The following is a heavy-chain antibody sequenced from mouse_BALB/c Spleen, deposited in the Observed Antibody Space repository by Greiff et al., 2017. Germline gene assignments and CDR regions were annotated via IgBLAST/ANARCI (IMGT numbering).Heavy chain of an antibody. CDR1: GYTFTSYD. CDR3: TRRTTAEFAY. V-gene: IGHV1-85*01. CDR2: IFPGDGST. D-gene: IGHD1-2*01. Sequence: QVQLKQSGAELVKPGASVKLSCKASGYTFTSYDINWVRQRPEQGLEWIGWIFPGDGSTKYNEKFKGKAKLTAVTSASTAYMELSSLTNEDSAVYYCTRRTTAEFAYWGQGTLVTVSA. J-gene: IGHJ3*01.